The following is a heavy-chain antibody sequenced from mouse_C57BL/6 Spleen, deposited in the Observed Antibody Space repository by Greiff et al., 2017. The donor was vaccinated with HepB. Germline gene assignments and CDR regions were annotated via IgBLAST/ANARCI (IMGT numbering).Heavy chain of an antibody. CDR3: ARRYYGSSPWFAY. V-gene: IGHV1-26*01. D-gene: IGHD1-1*01. Sequence: EVQLQQSGPELVKPGASVKISCKASGYTFTDYYMNWVKQSHGKSLEWIGDINPNNGGTSYNQKFKGKATLTVDKSSSTAYMELRSLTSEYSAVYYCARRYYGSSPWFAYWGQGTLVTVSA. CDR1: GYTFTDYY. CDR2: INPNNGGT. J-gene: IGHJ3*01.